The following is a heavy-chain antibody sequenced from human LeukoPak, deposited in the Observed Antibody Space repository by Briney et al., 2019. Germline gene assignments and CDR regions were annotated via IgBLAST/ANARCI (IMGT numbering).Heavy chain of an antibody. CDR2: INPNSGGT. D-gene: IGHD3-9*01. CDR1: GYTFTGYY. CDR3: ARDWKYDILTGYYLGMDV. J-gene: IGHJ6*02. Sequence: ASEKVSCKASGYTFTGYYMHWVRQAPGQGLEWMGRINPNSGGTNYAQKFQGRVTMTRDTSISTAYMELSRLRSDDTAVYYCARDWKYDILTGYYLGMDVWGQGTTVTVSS. V-gene: IGHV1-2*06.